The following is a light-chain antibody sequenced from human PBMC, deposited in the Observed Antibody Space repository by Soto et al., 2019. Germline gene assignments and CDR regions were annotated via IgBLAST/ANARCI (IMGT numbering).Light chain of an antibody. CDR2: EAS. Sequence: QSALTQPPSASGSPGQSVTISCTGTSSDVATYIYVSWYQHHPGKAPKLIIYEASKRPSGVPDRFSGSKSGDTASLTGSGLQAENEADYYCGSYAGGNNHYVFGTGTKLTVL. CDR3: GSYAGGNNHYV. V-gene: IGLV2-8*01. CDR1: SSDVATYIY. J-gene: IGLJ1*01.